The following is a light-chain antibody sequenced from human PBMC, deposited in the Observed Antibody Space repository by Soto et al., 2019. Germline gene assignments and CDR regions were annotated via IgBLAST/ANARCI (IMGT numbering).Light chain of an antibody. J-gene: IGKJ1*01. CDR1: QSISSY. Sequence: GDIVTITCRASQSISSYLNWYQQKPGKAPKLLIYAASSLQSGVPSRFSGSGSGTDFTLTISSLQPEDFATYYCQQSYSTPPWTFGQGTKVDIK. CDR2: AAS. V-gene: IGKV1-39*01. CDR3: QQSYSTPPWT.